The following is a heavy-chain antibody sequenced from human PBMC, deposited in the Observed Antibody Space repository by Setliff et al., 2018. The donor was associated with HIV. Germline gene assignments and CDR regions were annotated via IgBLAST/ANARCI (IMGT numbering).Heavy chain of an antibody. D-gene: IGHD3-22*01. CDR3: ARLSGDNSGQPYYYYMDV. J-gene: IGHJ6*03. CDR2: VIPILGSI. Sequence: ASVQVSCKASGGIFSSYALSWVRQAPGQGLEWMGGVIPILGSIDYAQKFQGRLSITADESTGTAYMELSSLRFEDTAMYYCARLSGDNSGQPYYYYMDVWGKGTTVTVS. CDR1: GGIFSSYA. V-gene: IGHV1-69*13.